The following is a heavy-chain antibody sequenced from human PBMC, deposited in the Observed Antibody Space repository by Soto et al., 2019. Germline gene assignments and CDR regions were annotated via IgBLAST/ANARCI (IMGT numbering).Heavy chain of an antibody. V-gene: IGHV4-59*08. CDR3: ARHPGYYDILTGYTTYYFDY. CDR2: IYYRGNT. D-gene: IGHD3-9*01. CDR1: GGSIGTYY. J-gene: IGHJ4*02. Sequence: SEPLYLTCTFSGGSIGTYYWSWMRQPPGKGLEWIGYIYYRGNTDYNPSLKSRVTISLDTPKNQFSLKLSSVTAADTAVYYCARHPGYYDILTGYTTYYFDYWGQGILVTVS.